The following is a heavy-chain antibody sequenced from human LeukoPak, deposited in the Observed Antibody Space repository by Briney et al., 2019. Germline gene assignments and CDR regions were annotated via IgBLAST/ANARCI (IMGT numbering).Heavy chain of an antibody. Sequence: ASVKVSCKASGYTFTSYDINWVRQATGQGLEWMGWMNPNSGNTGYAQKFQGRVTMTRNTSISTAYMELSSLRSEDTAVYYCARNPSYCTNGVCGMDVWGQGTTVTVSS. CDR3: ARNPSYCTNGVCGMDV. J-gene: IGHJ6*02. CDR2: MNPNSGNT. CDR1: GYTFTSYD. V-gene: IGHV1-8*01. D-gene: IGHD2-8*01.